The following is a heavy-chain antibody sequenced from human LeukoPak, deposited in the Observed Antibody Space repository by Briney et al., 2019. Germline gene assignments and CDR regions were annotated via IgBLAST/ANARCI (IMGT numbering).Heavy chain of an antibody. D-gene: IGHD6-19*01. Sequence: TSQTLSLTCTVSGGSISSGDYYWSWIRQPPGKGLEWIGYIYYSGSTYYNPSLKSRVTISVDTSKNQFSLKLSSVTAADTAVYYCAISSGWHIFDYWGQGTLVTVSS. J-gene: IGHJ4*02. V-gene: IGHV4-30-4*08. CDR2: IYYSGST. CDR3: AISSGWHIFDY. CDR1: GGSISSGDYY.